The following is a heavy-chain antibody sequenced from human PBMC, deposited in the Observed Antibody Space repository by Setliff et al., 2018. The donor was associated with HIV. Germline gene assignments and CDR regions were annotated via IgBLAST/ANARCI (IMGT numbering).Heavy chain of an antibody. Sequence: SETLSLTCTISGDSIRSGGYFWSWIRQFPGKGLEWIGSIYYTGTSYYSSSLKSRLTMSVVTSKNQFSLKLNSVTAADTAVYYCARHAVPHYYDSSGPSWGPGTLVTVSS. V-gene: IGHV4-31*03. J-gene: IGHJ5*02. CDR2: IYYTGTS. D-gene: IGHD3-22*01. CDR3: ARHAVPHYYDSSGPS. CDR1: GDSIRSGGYF.